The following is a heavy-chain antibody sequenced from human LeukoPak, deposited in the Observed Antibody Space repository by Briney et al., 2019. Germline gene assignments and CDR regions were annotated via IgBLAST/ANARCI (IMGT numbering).Heavy chain of an antibody. D-gene: IGHD6-13*01. J-gene: IGHJ5*02. CDR3: ARGHLQAPVYSTRWYRASNWFDP. CDR2: INPNSGGT. CDR1: GYTFTGYY. V-gene: IGHV1-2*02. Sequence: ASVKVSCKASGYTFTGYYMHWVRQAPGQGLEWMGWINPNSGGTNYAQKFQGRVTMTRDTSISTVYMELSSLRSEDTAVYYCARGHLQAPVYSTRWYRASNWFDPWGQGTLVTVSS.